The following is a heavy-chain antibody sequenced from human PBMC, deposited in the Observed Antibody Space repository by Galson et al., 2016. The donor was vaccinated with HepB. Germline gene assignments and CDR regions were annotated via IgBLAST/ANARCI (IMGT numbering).Heavy chain of an antibody. D-gene: IGHD5-24*01. CDR3: ARLDGYGRVTFDM. Sequence: SLRLSCAASGFSFASYGMSWVRQAPGKGLEWVAGISGSGGNSYYADSVKGRFTISRDNSKKTLYVQMNSLRAEDTAVYYCARLDGYGRVTFDMWGQGTMVTASS. V-gene: IGHV3-23*01. CDR1: GFSFASYG. CDR2: ISGSGGNS. J-gene: IGHJ3*02.